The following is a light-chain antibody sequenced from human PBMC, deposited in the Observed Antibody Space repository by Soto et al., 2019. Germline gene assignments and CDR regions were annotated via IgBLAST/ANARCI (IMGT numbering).Light chain of an antibody. CDR2: KAS. CDR3: QQYNSFPIT. CDR1: QSISSW. V-gene: IGKV1-5*03. J-gene: IGKJ5*01. Sequence: DIQMTQSPSTLSASVGDRVTITCRASQSISSWLAWYQQKPGKAPKLLIYKASSLESGVPSRFSGSGSGTEFPLTISSLQPDDFATYYCQQYNSFPITFGQGTRLQMK.